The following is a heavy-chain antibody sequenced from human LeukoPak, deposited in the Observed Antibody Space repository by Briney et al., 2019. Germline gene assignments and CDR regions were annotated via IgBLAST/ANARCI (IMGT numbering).Heavy chain of an antibody. D-gene: IGHD5-24*01. CDR3: AKSGYNRFDY. CDR2: FSGSGGST. Sequence: GGSLRLSCAASGFSFSSYAMSWVRQAPGKGLEWVSSFSGSGGSTYYADSVKGWFTISRDNSKNTLYLQMISLRAEDTAVYYCAKSGYNRFDYWGQGTLVTVSS. J-gene: IGHJ4*02. V-gene: IGHV3-23*01. CDR1: GFSFSSYA.